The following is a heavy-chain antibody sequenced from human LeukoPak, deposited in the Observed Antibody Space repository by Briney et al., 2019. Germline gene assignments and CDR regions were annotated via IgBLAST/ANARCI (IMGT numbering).Heavy chain of an antibody. CDR2: IWDDGGNK. CDR1: GFTFTNYA. D-gene: IGHD3-10*01. V-gene: IGHV3-33*06. Sequence: GGSLRLSCAASGFTFTNYAMHWVRQAPGKGLEWVAVIWDDGGNKFYADSVKGRFTISRDNSKNALYLRMNSLRAEDTAVYYCAKDPGRPGNWGQGTLVTVSS. J-gene: IGHJ4*02. CDR3: AKDPGRPGN.